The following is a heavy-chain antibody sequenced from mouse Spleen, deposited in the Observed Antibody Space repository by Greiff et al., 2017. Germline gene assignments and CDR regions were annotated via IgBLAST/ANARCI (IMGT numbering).Heavy chain of an antibody. D-gene: IGHD2-3*01. J-gene: IGHJ2*01. CDR3: ARGWVFDY. V-gene: IGHV1-43*01. Sequence: VQLQQSGPELVKPGASVKISCKASGYSFTGYYMHWVKQSSEKSLEWIGEINPSTGGTSYNQKFKGKATLTVDKSSSTAYMQLKSLTSEDSAVYYCARGWVFDYWGQGTTLTVSS. CDR1: GYSFTGYY. CDR2: INPSTGGT.